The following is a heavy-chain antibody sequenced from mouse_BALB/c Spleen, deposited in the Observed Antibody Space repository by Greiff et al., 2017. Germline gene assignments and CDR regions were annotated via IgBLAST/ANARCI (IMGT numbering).Heavy chain of an antibody. V-gene: IGHV5-17*02. J-gene: IGHJ3*01. CDR1: GFTFSSFG. CDR2: ISSGSSTI. D-gene: IGHD1-1*01. CDR3: AISPPYGGFAY. Sequence: EVQGVESGGGLVQPGGSRKLSCAASGFTFSSFGMHWVRQAPEKGLEWVAYISSGSSTIYYADTVKGRFTISRDNPKNTLFLQMTSLRSEDTAMYYCAISPPYGGFAYWGQGTLVAVSA.